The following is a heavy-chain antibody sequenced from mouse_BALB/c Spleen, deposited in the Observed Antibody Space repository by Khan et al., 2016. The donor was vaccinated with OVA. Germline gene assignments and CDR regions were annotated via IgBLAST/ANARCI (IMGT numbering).Heavy chain of an antibody. D-gene: IGHD1-1*01. J-gene: IGHJ3*01. CDR1: GFTFSTYA. V-gene: IGHV5-9-3*01. Sequence: EVELVESGGGLVKPGGPLKLSCTTSGFTFSTYAMSWVRQTPEKRLEWVATISSGGDDTYYPDSVKGGFTITRDNAKSTLYLQMSSLRSDDAAMYYCASHNYGPFAYWGQGTLVTVSA. CDR3: ASHNYGPFAY. CDR2: ISSGGDDT.